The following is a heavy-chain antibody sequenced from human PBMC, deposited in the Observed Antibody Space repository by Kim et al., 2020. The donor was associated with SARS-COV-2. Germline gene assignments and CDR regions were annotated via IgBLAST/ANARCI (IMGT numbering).Heavy chain of an antibody. CDR2: I. D-gene: IGHD6-13*01. Sequence: IYYANSVKGRFTIPRDNAKNSLYLQMNSLRAEDTAVYYWASAYSSSWYDWGQGTLVTVSS. J-gene: IGHJ4*02. V-gene: IGHV3-21*01. CDR3: ASAYSSSWYD.